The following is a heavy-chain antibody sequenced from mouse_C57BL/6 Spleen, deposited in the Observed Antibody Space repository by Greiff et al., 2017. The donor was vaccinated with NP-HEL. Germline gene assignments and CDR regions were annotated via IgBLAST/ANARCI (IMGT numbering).Heavy chain of an antibody. D-gene: IGHD1-1*01. V-gene: IGHV1-82*01. CDR1: GYAFSSSW. CDR2: IYPGDGDT. J-gene: IGHJ3*01. CDR3: AHYGSSSRGFAY. Sequence: VQLVESGPELVKPGASVKISCKASGYAFSSSWMNWVKQRPGKGLEWIGRIYPGDGDTNYNGKFKGKATLTADKSSSTAYMQLSSLTSEDSAVYFCAHYGSSSRGFAYWGQGTLVTVSA.